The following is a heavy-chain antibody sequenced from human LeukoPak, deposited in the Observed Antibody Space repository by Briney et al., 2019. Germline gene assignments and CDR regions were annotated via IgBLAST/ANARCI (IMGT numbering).Heavy chain of an antibody. D-gene: IGHD4/OR15-4a*01. CDR2: ITTNGRNT. J-gene: IGHJ4*02. V-gene: IGHV3-64D*06. Sequence: GGSLRLSCSASGFTFSASAMHWVRQAPGKVPQFVSAITTNGRNTYYADSVKGRFTISRDNSKSTLDLQMRSLRDEDTAVYYCVRDLTWGQGTLVTVSS. CDR3: VRDLT. CDR1: GFTFSASA.